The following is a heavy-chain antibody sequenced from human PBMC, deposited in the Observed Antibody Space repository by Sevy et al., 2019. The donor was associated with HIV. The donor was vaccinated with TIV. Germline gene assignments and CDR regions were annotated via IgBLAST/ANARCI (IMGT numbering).Heavy chain of an antibody. J-gene: IGHJ4*02. CDR1: GFTFSKYS. V-gene: IGHV3-23*01. D-gene: IGHD2-8*01. CDR3: VRGVCTKSHDY. CDR2: LSFGCGEI. Sequence: GGSLRLSCAASGFTFSKYSMSWVRQPPGKGLEWVSTLSFGCGEINYANSVKGLFTISRDNSKSSVYLQMNNLRPEDRAGYCLVRGVCTKSHDYWGQGTLVTVSS.